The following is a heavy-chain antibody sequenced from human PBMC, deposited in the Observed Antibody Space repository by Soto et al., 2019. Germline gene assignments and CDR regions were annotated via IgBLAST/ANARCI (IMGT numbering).Heavy chain of an antibody. CDR3: ARALGSYYDILTPVDY. V-gene: IGHV3-30-3*01. Sequence: LRLSCAASGFTFSSYAMHWVRQAPGKGLEWVAVISYDGSNKYYADSVKGRFTISRDNSKNTLYLQMNSLRAEDTAVYYCARALGSYYDILTPVDYWGQGTLVTVSS. D-gene: IGHD3-9*01. J-gene: IGHJ4*02. CDR1: GFTFSSYA. CDR2: ISYDGSNK.